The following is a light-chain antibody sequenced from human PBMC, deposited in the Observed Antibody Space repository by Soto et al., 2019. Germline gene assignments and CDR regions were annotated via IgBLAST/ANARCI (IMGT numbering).Light chain of an antibody. Sequence: DIQMTQSPSSLSASLLDRCTISFVSSQSISSYLNWYQQKPGKAPKLLIYAASSLQSGVPSRFSGRRSGTQFTLTINGLQPDDFATYYCQQYDNYKPLTFGGGTKVDIK. CDR2: AAS. CDR1: QSISSY. J-gene: IGKJ4*01. V-gene: IGKV1-39*01. CDR3: QQYDNYKPLT.